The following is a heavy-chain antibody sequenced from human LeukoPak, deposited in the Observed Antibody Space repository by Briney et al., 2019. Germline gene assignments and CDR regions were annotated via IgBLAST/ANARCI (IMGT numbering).Heavy chain of an antibody. CDR3: AKDYGVITIFGMVTDFDY. J-gene: IGHJ4*02. CDR1: GFTFSSYA. D-gene: IGHD3-3*01. V-gene: IGHV3-30*02. Sequence: PGGSLRLSCAASGFTFSSYALHWVRQAPGKGLEWVAFIRYDGSNKYYADSVKGRFTISRDNSKNTLYLQMNSLGAEDTAVYYCAKDYGVITIFGMVTDFDYWGQGTLVTVSS. CDR2: IRYDGSNK.